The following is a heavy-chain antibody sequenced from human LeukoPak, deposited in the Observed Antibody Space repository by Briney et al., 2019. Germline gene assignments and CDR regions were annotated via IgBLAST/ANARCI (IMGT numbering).Heavy chain of an antibody. D-gene: IGHD6-13*01. V-gene: IGHV4-59*01. CDR2: IYYSGST. J-gene: IGHJ4*02. Sequence: PSETLSLTCTVSGGSISSYYWSWIRQPPGKGLEWIGYIYYSGSTNYNPSLKSRVTISVGTSKNQFSLKLSSVTAADTAVYYCARASIAAALDYWGQGTLVTVSS. CDR3: ARASIAAALDY. CDR1: GGSISSYY.